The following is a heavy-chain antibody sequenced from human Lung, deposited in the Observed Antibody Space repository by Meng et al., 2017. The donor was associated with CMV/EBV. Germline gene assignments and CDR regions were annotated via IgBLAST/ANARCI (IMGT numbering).Heavy chain of an antibody. Sequence: SXAVYGGSFSGYYWSWIRQPPGTGREWIGEINHSGNNNYNPSLKSRVTTSVDTSKNQFSLKLSSVTAADTAVYYCARALVVPAASLDYWGQGTLVTVSS. CDR2: INHSGNN. J-gene: IGHJ4*02. CDR3: ARALVVPAASLDY. CDR1: GGSFSGYY. D-gene: IGHD2-2*01. V-gene: IGHV4-34*01.